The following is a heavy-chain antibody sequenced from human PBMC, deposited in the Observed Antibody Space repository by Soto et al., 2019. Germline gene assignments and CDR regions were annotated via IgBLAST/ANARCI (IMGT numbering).Heavy chain of an antibody. J-gene: IGHJ4*02. Sequence: SVKVSCKASGCTFSSYAISWVRQAPGQGLEWMGGIIPIFGGANYAQKFQGRVTMTADESTSTAYMELSRLRSEDTAVYYCARDRVTIFGVVLRQYEYWGQGTLVNLSS. CDR2: IIPIFGGA. CDR1: GCTFSSYA. CDR3: ARDRVTIFGVVLRQYEY. D-gene: IGHD3-3*01. V-gene: IGHV1-69*13.